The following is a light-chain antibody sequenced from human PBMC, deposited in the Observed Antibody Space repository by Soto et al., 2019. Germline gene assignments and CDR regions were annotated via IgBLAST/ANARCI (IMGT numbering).Light chain of an antibody. CDR1: QNVGSRY. Sequence: IVLTQSPATLSVSPLVRANLXGRASQNVGSRYLAWYQHKPGQGPRLLIYGAFTRATGIPDRFSGSGSGTDFTLTINRLEPEDFAVYYCQQYGRSVPITFGQGTRLEIK. CDR2: GAF. J-gene: IGKJ5*01. V-gene: IGKV3-20*01. CDR3: QQYGRSVPIT.